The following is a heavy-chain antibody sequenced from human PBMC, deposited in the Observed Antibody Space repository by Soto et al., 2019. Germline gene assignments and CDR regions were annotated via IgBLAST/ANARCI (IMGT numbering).Heavy chain of an antibody. V-gene: IGHV1-69*05. Sequence: QVQLVQSGAEVKKPGSSVKVSCKASGDTFTIFAISWVRQAPGQGLEWMGGIIPTIGTTNYAQRFQGRITITRDESTSTAYMELSSLKSEDTAVYYCARDLGSGYDPGDYWGQGTLVTVSS. J-gene: IGHJ4*02. CDR3: ARDLGSGYDPGDY. D-gene: IGHD5-12*01. CDR1: GDTFTIFA. CDR2: IIPTIGTT.